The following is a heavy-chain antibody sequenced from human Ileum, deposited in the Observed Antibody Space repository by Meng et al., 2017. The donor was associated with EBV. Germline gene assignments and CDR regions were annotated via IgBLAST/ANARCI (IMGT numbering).Heavy chain of an antibody. Sequence: LQAQESGPGLVKPSETLSLTCTVSGGPINSSSYYWGWIRQPPGKGLEWIGSIYYSGRTYYNPSLKSRVTISVDTSKNQFSLKLSSVTAADTAVYYCARPIAAAGWFDPWGQGTLVTVSS. D-gene: IGHD6-13*01. V-gene: IGHV4-39*01. J-gene: IGHJ5*02. CDR1: GGPINSSSYY. CDR3: ARPIAAAGWFDP. CDR2: IYYSGRT.